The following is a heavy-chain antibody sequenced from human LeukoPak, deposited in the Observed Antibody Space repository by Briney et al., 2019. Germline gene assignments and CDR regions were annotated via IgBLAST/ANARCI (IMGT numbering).Heavy chain of an antibody. J-gene: IGHJ5*02. CDR1: GYSISSGYY. D-gene: IGHD3-10*01. V-gene: IGHV4-38-2*02. Sequence: PSETLSLTCTVSGYSISSGYYWGWIRQPPGKGLEWIGSIYHSGRTFYNPSPKSRVTISVDTSKNQFSLKLSSVTAADTAVYYCARTYYGDNWFDPWGQGTLVTVSS. CDR2: IYHSGRT. CDR3: ARTYYGDNWFDP.